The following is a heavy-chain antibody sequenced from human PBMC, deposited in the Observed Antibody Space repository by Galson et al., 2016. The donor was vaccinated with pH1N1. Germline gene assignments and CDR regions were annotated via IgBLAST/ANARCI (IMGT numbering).Heavy chain of an antibody. CDR3: ARAEGQFASGGYPGY. J-gene: IGHJ4*02. V-gene: IGHV1-69*02. CDR2: FIPMIKIA. D-gene: IGHD1-26*01. CDR1: GDSFSSHT. Sequence: SVKVSCKASGDSFSSHTISWLRQAPGQGLEWLGRFIPMIKIANYAQKFQGRPTITADKSTRTVYMELTSLRSEDTAIYYCARAEGQFASGGYPGYWGQGTLVTVSS.